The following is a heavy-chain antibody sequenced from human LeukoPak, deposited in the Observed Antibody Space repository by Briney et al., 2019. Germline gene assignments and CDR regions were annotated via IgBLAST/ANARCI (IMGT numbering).Heavy chain of an antibody. CDR1: GFTVSSNY. CDR2: IGDNGGDT. D-gene: IGHD1-1*01. V-gene: IGHV3-23*01. CDR3: GRDWKLDY. Sequence: GGSLRLSCAASGFTVSSNYMSWVRQAPGKGLEWVSVIGDNGGDTKYAVSVKGRFTISRDNSRSALYLQMNTLRVEDTAIYYCGRDWKLDYWGQGTLVTVSS. J-gene: IGHJ4*02.